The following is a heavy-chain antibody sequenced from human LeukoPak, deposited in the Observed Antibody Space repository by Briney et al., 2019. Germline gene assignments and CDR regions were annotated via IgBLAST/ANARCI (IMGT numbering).Heavy chain of an antibody. CDR3: AKEGASGSERFDL. CDR2: IRYDGRNE. V-gene: IGHV3-30*02. CDR1: GFSFSSYG. J-gene: IGHJ5*02. Sequence: GGSLRLSCAASGFSFSSYGMHWVRQAPGRGLEWVAFIRYDGRNEQYAESVKGRFTISRGNSKNTVNLQMNSLRVEDTAVYYCAKEGASGSERFDLWGQGTLVTASS. D-gene: IGHD5-12*01.